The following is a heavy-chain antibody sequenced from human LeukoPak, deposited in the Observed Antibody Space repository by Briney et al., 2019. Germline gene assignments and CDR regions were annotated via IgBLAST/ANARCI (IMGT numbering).Heavy chain of an antibody. CDR3: ATPPGILWFGDQDGMDV. CDR2: INPNSGGT. J-gene: IGHJ6*04. CDR1: GYIFTDYH. D-gene: IGHD3-10*01. Sequence: ASVKVSCKASGYIFTDYHIHWVRQAPGQGLEWMGRINPNSGGTTYAQKFQDRVTITRDTSINTAYKELGRLNSDDPAIYYCATPPGILWFGDQDGMDVWGDGTTVAVSS. V-gene: IGHV1-2*06.